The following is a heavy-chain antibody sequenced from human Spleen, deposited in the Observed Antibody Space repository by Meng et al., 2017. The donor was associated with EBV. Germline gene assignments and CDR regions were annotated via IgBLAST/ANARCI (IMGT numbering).Heavy chain of an antibody. V-gene: IGHV4-4*02. CDR1: GGSISSSNW. CDR3: ARTVGATSVFDY. D-gene: IGHD1-26*01. CDR2: IYHTANT. J-gene: IGHJ4*02. Sequence: GQLQGSGPGLVRPSEPLSLTCAVSGGSISSSNWWNWVRQPPGKGLEWIGDIYHTANTNYNPSLRSRVTISVDTSKNQFSLNLSSVTAADTAVYYCARTVGATSVFDYWGQGTLVTVSS.